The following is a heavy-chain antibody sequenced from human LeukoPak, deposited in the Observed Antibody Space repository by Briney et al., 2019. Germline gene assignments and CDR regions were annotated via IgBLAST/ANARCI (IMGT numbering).Heavy chain of an antibody. CDR2: INHSGST. CDR3: ARGRGKDWNYYYYGMDV. J-gene: IGHJ6*02. V-gene: IGHV4-34*01. Sequence: SETLSLTCAVYGGSFSGYYWSWIRQPPGKGLEWIGEINHSGSTNYNPSLKSRVTISVDTSKNQFSLKLSSVTAADTAVYYCARGRGKDWNYYYYGMDVWGQGTTATVSS. CDR1: GGSFSGYY. D-gene: IGHD3/OR15-3a*01.